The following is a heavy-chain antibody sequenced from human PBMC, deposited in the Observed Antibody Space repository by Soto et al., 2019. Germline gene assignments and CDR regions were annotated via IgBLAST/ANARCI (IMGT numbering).Heavy chain of an antibody. Sequence: QVQLQESGPGLVKPSGTLSLTCAVSGGSISSSNWWSWVHQPPGKGLEWIGEIYHSGSTNYNPSLKSRVTISVDKSKNQFSLKLSSVTAADTAVYYCARDNGEVGPSVGVDPWGQGTLVTVSS. CDR1: GGSISSSNW. CDR2: IYHSGST. CDR3: ARDNGEVGPSVGVDP. V-gene: IGHV4-4*02. D-gene: IGHD2-8*01. J-gene: IGHJ5*02.